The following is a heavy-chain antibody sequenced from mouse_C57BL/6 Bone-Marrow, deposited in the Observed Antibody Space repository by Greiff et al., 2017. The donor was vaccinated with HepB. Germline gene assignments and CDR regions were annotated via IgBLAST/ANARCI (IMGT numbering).Heavy chain of an antibody. V-gene: IGHV2-2*01. D-gene: IGHD4-1*01. CDR2: IWSGGST. J-gene: IGHJ3*01. Sequence: QVQLKESGPGLVQPSQSLSITCTVSGFSLTSYGVHWVRQSPGKGLEWLGVIWSGGSTDYNAAFISRLSISKDNSKSQVFFKMNSLQADDTAIYYCASNWDDAYWGQGTLVTVSA. CDR3: ASNWDDAY. CDR1: GFSLTSYG.